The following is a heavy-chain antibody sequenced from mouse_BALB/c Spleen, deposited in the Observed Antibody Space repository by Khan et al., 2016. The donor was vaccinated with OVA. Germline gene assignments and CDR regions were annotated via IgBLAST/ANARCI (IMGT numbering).Heavy chain of an antibody. CDR1: GYSITSGYG. CDR3: ARTARIKY. D-gene: IGHD1-2*01. Sequence: EVQLQESGPGLVKPSQSLSLTCTVTGYSITSGYGWNWIRQFPGNKLEWMGYISYGGSTNYTPSLKSRISITRDTSKNQFFLQLNSVTTEDTATYYCARTARIKYWGQGTTLTVSS. CDR2: ISYGGST. V-gene: IGHV3-2*02. J-gene: IGHJ2*01.